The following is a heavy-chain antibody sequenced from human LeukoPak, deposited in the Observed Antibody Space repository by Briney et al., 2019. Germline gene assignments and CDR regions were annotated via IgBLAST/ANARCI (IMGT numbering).Heavy chain of an antibody. CDR3: ARRRVLMVYANFDY. CDR1: GGSSSGYY. D-gene: IGHD2-8*01. V-gene: IGHV4-34*01. J-gene: IGHJ4*02. CDR2: INHSGST. Sequence: KPSETLSLTCAIYGGSSSGYYWSWIRQPPGKGLEWIGEINHSGSTNYNPSLKSRVTISVDTSKNQFSLKLSSVTAADTAVYYCARRRVLMVYANFDYWGQGTLVTVSS.